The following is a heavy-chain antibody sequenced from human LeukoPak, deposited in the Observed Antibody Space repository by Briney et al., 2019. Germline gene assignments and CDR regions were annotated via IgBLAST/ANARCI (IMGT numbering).Heavy chain of an antibody. CDR3: AKHHRMAARLVYFDY. CDR1: GFTFSNYI. J-gene: IGHJ4*02. CDR2: ISSSSTYI. V-gene: IGHV3-21*04. D-gene: IGHD6-6*01. Sequence: GGSLRLSCAASGFTFSNYIMNWVRQAPGKGLEWVSSISSSSTYIYYADSVKGRFTISRDNSKNTLYLQMNSLRVEDTAVYYCAKHHRMAARLVYFDYWGQGTLVTVSS.